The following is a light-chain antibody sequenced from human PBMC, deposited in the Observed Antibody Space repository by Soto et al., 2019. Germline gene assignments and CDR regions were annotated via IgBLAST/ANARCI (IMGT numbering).Light chain of an antibody. J-gene: IGKJ1*01. CDR1: QSVNTN. V-gene: IGKV3-15*01. CDR2: GAS. Sequence: EIVLTQSPATLSVSPGEGVSLSCRASQSVNTNLAWYQHKPGQAPRLLIYGASTRATGIPARFSGRGSGTEFTLAISSVQSEDLAVYYCHESNEWPREVFGQGTKVDIK. CDR3: HESNEWPREV.